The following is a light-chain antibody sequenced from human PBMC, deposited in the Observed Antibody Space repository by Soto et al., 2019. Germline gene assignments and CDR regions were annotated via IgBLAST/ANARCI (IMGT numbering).Light chain of an antibody. CDR2: YTS. J-gene: IGKJ5*01. V-gene: IGKV3-11*01. CDR3: QQRSNWIT. Sequence: EIVLTQSPATLSSSPVETATLSCRASQYVGTRLAWYQHKPGQAPRLLIYYTSNRATGIPARFSGSGSGTDFTLTISSLEPEDFAVYYCQQRSNWITFGQGTRLEIK. CDR1: QYVGTR.